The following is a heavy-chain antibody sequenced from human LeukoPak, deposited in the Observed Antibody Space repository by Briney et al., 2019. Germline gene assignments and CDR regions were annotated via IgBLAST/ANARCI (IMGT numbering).Heavy chain of an antibody. Sequence: SETLSLTCAVDGGSFSGYYWSWIRQPPRKRLEWIGEINHSGSTNYNPSLKSRVTISVDTSKNQFSLKLSSVTAADTAVYYCARIRIQLWLPDYFDYWGQGTLVTVSS. CDR3: ARIRIQLWLPDYFDY. V-gene: IGHV4-34*01. J-gene: IGHJ4*02. CDR1: GGSFSGYY. D-gene: IGHD5-18*01. CDR2: INHSGST.